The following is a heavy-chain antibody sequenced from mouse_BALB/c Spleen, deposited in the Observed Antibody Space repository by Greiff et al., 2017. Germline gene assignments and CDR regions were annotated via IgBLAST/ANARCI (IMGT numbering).Heavy chain of an antibody. J-gene: IGHJ2*01. Sequence: EVKVVESGGGLVKPGGSLKLSCAASGFTFSSYTMSWVRQTPEKRLEWVATISSGGSYTYYPDSVKGRFTISRDNAKNTLYLQMSSLKSEDTAMYYCTRDRGYGNYVFDYWGQGTTLTVSS. CDR2: ISSGGSYT. CDR1: GFTFSSYT. V-gene: IGHV5-6-4*01. D-gene: IGHD2-10*02. CDR3: TRDRGYGNYVFDY.